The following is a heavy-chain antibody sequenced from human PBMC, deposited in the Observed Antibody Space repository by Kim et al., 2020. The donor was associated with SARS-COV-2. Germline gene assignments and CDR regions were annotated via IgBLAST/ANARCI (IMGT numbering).Heavy chain of an antibody. J-gene: IGHJ4*02. Sequence: GGSLRLSCAASGFTFSSYGMHWVRQAPGKGLEWVAVISYDGSNKYYADSVKGRFTISRDNSKNTLYLQMNSLRAEDTAVYYCAKDPDGQTYYYDSSGYFDYWGQGTLVTVSS. CDR1: GFTFSSYG. CDR3: AKDPDGQTYYYDSSGYFDY. V-gene: IGHV3-30*18. CDR2: ISYDGSNK. D-gene: IGHD3-22*01.